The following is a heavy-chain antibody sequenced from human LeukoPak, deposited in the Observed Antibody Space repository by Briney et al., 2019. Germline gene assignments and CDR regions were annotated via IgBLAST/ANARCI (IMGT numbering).Heavy chain of an antibody. CDR2: ISSSGSTI. CDR3: ARYAWFGANYYYYGMDV. CDR1: GFTCSSYE. J-gene: IGHJ6*02. D-gene: IGHD3-10*01. V-gene: IGHV3-48*03. Sequence: PGGSLRLSCAASGFTCSSYEMNWVRQAPGKGLEWVSYISSSGSTIYYADSVKGRFTISRDNAKNSLYLQMNSLRAEDTAVYYCARYAWFGANYYYYGMDVWGQGTTVTVSS.